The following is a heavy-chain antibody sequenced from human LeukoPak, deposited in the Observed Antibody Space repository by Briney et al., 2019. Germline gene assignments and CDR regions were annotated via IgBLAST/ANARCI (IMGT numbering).Heavy chain of an antibody. CDR2: INPNSGGT. Sequence: ASVKVSCKTSGYTFTGYYIHWVRQAPGQGLEWIGWINPNSGGTDYAQKFLGRVTMTRDTSITTAYMELIRLRSDDTAVYHCARGIGELYPYYYYYMDVWGKGTTVTVSS. D-gene: IGHD3-10*01. J-gene: IGHJ6*03. CDR3: ARGIGELYPYYYYYMDV. CDR1: GYTFTGYY. V-gene: IGHV1-2*02.